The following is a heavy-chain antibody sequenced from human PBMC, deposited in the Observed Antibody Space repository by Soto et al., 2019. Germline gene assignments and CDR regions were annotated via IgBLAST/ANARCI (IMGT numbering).Heavy chain of an antibody. V-gene: IGHV1-18*01. Sequence: ASVKVSCKASGYTFTSYGISWVRQAPGQGLEGMGWISAYNGNTNYAQKLQGRVTMTTDTSTSTAYMELRSLRSDDTAVYYCAISTSLDYDFWSGYLGWFDPWGQGNLVTVSS. D-gene: IGHD3-3*01. CDR3: AISTSLDYDFWSGYLGWFDP. J-gene: IGHJ5*02. CDR2: ISAYNGNT. CDR1: GYTFTSYG.